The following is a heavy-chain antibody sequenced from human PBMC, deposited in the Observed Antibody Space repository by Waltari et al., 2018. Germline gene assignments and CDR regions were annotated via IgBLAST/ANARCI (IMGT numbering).Heavy chain of an antibody. CDR2: INGTSLTT. CDR1: GFTFSLHW. Sequence: EVQLVESGGGLVQPGGSLRLSCAASGFTFSLHWTHWVRQVPGKGLVWVSRINGTSLTTNYADSVKGRFTISRDNAKSTLYLQMNSLTPEDKGVYYCALLRVVSVFDPFDTWGQGTLVTVSS. V-gene: IGHV3-74*01. J-gene: IGHJ4*02. CDR3: ALLRVVSVFDPFDT. D-gene: IGHD2-15*01.